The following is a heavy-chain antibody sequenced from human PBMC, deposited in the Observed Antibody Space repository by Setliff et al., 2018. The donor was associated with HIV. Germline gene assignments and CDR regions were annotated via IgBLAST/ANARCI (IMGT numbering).Heavy chain of an antibody. D-gene: IGHD3-16*01. V-gene: IGHV4-39*07. CDR1: GVSFGSSNYY. J-gene: IGHJ5*02. Sequence: SETLSLTCTVSGVSFGSSNYYRAWIRQPPGKGREWIGSFYYSGSTYYNPALKSRVTISVGTSKNQFSLKVSSVTAADTAVYYCARRTFGSGRFDPWGQGTLVTVSS. CDR3: ARRTFGSGRFDP. CDR2: FYYSGST.